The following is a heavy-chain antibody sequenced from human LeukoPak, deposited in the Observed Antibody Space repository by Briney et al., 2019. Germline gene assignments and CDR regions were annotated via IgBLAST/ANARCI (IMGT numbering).Heavy chain of an antibody. CDR1: GFTFSSYS. CDR2: ISSSSSTI. V-gene: IGHV3-48*04. CDR3: ARDWEYSYGHRPSYYYYYYYMDV. J-gene: IGHJ6*03. Sequence: GGSLRLSCAASGFTFSSYSMNWVRQAPGKGLEWVSYISSSSSTIYYADSVKGRFTISRDNAKNSLYLQMNSLRAEDTAVYYCARDWEYSYGHRPSYYYYYYYMDVWGKGTTVTVSS. D-gene: IGHD5-18*01.